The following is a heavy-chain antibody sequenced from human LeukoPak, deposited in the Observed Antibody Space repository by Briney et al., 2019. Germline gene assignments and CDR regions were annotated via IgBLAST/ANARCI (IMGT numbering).Heavy chain of an antibody. D-gene: IGHD1-26*01. J-gene: IGHJ6*03. V-gene: IGHV3-23*01. CDR2: IGGSGSST. Sequence: GGSLRLSCAASGFTFSNYGMSWVRQAPGKGLEWVSDIGGSGSSTYYADSVKGRFTISRDNSKNTLYLQMNSLRAEDTAVYYCAKDGDQWELNYYYYMDVWGKGTTVTISS. CDR1: GFTFSNYG. CDR3: AKDGDQWELNYYYYMDV.